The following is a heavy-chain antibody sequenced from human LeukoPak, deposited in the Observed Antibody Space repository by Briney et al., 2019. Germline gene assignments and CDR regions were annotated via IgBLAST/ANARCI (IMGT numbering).Heavy chain of an antibody. V-gene: IGHV4-39*01. D-gene: IGHD1-26*01. CDR3: ASRSLVGATYDY. J-gene: IGHJ4*02. Sequence: SQTLSLTCTVSGGSISSGSYYWSWIRQPAGKGLEWIGSIYYSGSTYYNPSLKSRVTISVDTSKNQFSLKLSSVTAADTAVYYCASRSLVGATYDYWGQGTLVTVSS. CDR1: GGSISSGSYY. CDR2: IYYSGST.